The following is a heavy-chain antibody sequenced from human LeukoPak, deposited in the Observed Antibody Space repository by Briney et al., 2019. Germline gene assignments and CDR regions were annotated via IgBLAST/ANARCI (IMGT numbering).Heavy chain of an antibody. V-gene: IGHV3-20*04. CDR3: ARDHDIAVAGLFDY. J-gene: IGHJ4*02. CDR1: GFTFDDYG. Sequence: LGGSLRLSCAASGFTFDDYGMSWVRQAPGNGLEWVSGINWNGGSTGYADSVKGRFTISRDNAKNSLYLQMNSLRAEDTALYYCARDHDIAVAGLFDYWGQGTLVTVSS. CDR2: INWNGGST. D-gene: IGHD6-19*01.